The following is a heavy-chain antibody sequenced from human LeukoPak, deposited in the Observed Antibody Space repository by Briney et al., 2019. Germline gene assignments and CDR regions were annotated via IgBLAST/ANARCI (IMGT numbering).Heavy chain of an antibody. D-gene: IGHD6-19*01. Sequence: ASVKVSCKASGYTFTSYGISWVRQAPGQGLEWMGWISAYNGNTNYAQKLQGRVTMTTDTSTSTAYMELRSLRSDDTAVYCCAGSSGSRGYYYYYMDVWGKGTTVTVSS. CDR2: ISAYNGNT. CDR3: AGSSGSRGYYYYYMDV. J-gene: IGHJ6*03. CDR1: GYTFTSYG. V-gene: IGHV1-18*01.